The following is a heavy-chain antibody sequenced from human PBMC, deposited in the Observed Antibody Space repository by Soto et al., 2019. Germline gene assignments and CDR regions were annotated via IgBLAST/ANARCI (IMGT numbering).Heavy chain of an antibody. Sequence: QVQLVESGGGLVKPGGSLRLSCAASGFTFSDYYMSWIRQAPGKGLEWVSYISSRSSTIFYADSVKGRVTISRDNVKNSLYLKMASLRAEDTAVYYCARGTNGAFFVYWGQGILVTVSS. J-gene: IGHJ4*02. CDR2: ISSRSSTI. CDR1: GFTFSDYY. D-gene: IGHD2-8*01. CDR3: ARGTNGAFFVY. V-gene: IGHV3-11*01.